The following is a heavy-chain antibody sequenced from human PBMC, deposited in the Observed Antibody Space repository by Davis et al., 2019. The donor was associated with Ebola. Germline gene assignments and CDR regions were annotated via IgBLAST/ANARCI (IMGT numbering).Heavy chain of an antibody. J-gene: IGHJ6*02. Sequence: GESLKISCAASGFTFSSYAMHWVRQAPGKGLEWVAVISYDGSNKYYADSVKGRFTISRDNSKNTLYLQMNSLRAEDTAVYYCAKGYSSSWDYYYGMDVWGQGTTVTVSS. D-gene: IGHD6-13*01. CDR2: ISYDGSNK. V-gene: IGHV3-30*04. CDR3: AKGYSSSWDYYYGMDV. CDR1: GFTFSSYA.